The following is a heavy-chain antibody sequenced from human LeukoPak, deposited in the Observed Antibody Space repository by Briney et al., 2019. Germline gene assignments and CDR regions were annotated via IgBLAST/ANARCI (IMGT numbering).Heavy chain of an antibody. V-gene: IGHV3-7*01. CDR3: ARDAGYGYDRFDY. CDR1: GFTFSKDY. J-gene: IGHJ4*02. D-gene: IGHD5-18*01. Sequence: PGGSLRLSCAASGFTFSKDYMCCFLQAPGGELEGWANIKEDGGDKNYVESMKSRYTISRDNAQNSLYLQMNRLGVEDTAVYYCARDAGYGYDRFDYWGQGTQVTVSS. CDR2: IKEDGGDK.